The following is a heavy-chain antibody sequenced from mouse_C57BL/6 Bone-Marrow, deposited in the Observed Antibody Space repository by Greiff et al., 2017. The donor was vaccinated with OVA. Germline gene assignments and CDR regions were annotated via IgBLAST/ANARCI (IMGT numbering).Heavy chain of an antibody. D-gene: IGHD1-2*01. V-gene: IGHV1-53*01. Sequence: QVQLQQPGTELVKPGASVKLSCKASGYTFTSYWMHWVKQRPGQGLEWIGNINPNNGGTNYNEKFKSKATLTVDKPSSTAYMQLSSLTSEDSAVYYCARNGLYCACLAYWGQGTLLTVSA. J-gene: IGHJ3*01. CDR2: INPNNGGT. CDR1: GYTFTSYW. CDR3: ARNGLYCACLAY.